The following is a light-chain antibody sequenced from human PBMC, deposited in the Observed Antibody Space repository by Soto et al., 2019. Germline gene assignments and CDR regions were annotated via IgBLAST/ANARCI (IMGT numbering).Light chain of an antibody. V-gene: IGLV2-14*01. CDR2: DVS. CDR3: SSYTTSSIYV. J-gene: IGLJ1*01. CDR1: SSDVGGYNY. Sequence: QSVLTQPASVSGSPGQSIAISCTGTSSDVGGYNYVSWYQQHPGKAPKLMVYDVSNRPSGVSNRFSGSKSGNKASLTTSGPQAEEEADYYCSSYTTSSIYVVRTGTKV.